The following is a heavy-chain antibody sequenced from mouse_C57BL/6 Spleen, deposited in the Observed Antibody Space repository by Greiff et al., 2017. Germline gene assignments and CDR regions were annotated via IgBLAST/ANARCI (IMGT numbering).Heavy chain of an antibody. V-gene: IGHV1-82*01. Sequence: QVQLQQSGPELVKPGASVKISCKASGYAFSSSWMNWVKQRPGKGLEWIGRIYPGDGDTNYNGKFKGKATLTADKSSSTAYMQLSSLTSEDSAVYFCAREGTTVAARAWFAYWGQGTLVTVSA. CDR3: AREGTTVAARAWFAY. D-gene: IGHD1-1*01. CDR1: GYAFSSSW. J-gene: IGHJ3*01. CDR2: IYPGDGDT.